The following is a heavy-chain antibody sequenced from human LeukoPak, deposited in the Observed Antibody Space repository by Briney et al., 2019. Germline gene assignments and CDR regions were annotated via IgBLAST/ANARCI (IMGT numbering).Heavy chain of an antibody. J-gene: IGHJ4*02. Sequence: SETLSLTCAVYGGSFSGYYWSWIRQPPGKGLEWIGEINHSGSTNYNPSLKSRVTISVDTPKNQFSLKLSSVTAADTAVYYCARNTLRRYSSSWYRGYDYWGQGTLVTVSS. D-gene: IGHD6-13*01. CDR2: INHSGST. CDR3: ARNTLRRYSSSWYRGYDY. V-gene: IGHV4-34*01. CDR1: GGSFSGYY.